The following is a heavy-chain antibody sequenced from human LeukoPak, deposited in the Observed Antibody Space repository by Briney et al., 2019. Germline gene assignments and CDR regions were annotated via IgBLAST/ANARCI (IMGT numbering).Heavy chain of an antibody. D-gene: IGHD2-15*01. J-gene: IGHJ4*02. V-gene: IGHV3-53*05. CDR3: ARGGYCSGGSCYSCDY. CDR1: GFTVSSNY. Sequence: GGSLRLSCAASGFTVSSNYMSWVRQAPGKGLEWVSAISGSGGSTYYADSVKGRFTISRDNSKNTLYLQMNSLRAEDTAVYYCARGGYCSGGSCYSCDYWGQGTLVTVSS. CDR2: ISGSGGST.